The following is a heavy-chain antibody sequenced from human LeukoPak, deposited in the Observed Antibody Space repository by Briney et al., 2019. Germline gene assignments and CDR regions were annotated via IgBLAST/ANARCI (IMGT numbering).Heavy chain of an antibody. CDR1: GYTFTGYY. V-gene: IGHV1-2*02. CDR3: ARDLDSERLWFERRDDAFDI. CDR2: INPNSGGT. D-gene: IGHD3-10*01. J-gene: IGHJ3*02. Sequence: GASVKVSCKASGYTFTGYYMHWVRQAPGQGLEWMGWINPNSGGTNYAQKFQGRVTMTRDTSISTAYMELSRLRSDDTAVYYCARDLDSERLWFERRDDAFDIWGQGTMVTVSS.